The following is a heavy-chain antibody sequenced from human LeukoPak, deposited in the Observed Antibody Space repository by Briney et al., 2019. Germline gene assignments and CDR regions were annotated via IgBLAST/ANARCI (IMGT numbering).Heavy chain of an antibody. CDR2: ISGSGGST. Sequence: GGSLTLSCAPSGFTLSSVAMSWVRQAPGKGLEWVSAISGSGGSTYYADSVKGRFTISRDNSKNTLYLQMSSLRAEDTAVYYCAKGRTTKPLPLDNWGQGTLVTVSS. V-gene: IGHV3-23*01. D-gene: IGHD4-17*01. J-gene: IGHJ4*02. CDR1: GFTLSSVA. CDR3: AKGRTTKPLPLDN.